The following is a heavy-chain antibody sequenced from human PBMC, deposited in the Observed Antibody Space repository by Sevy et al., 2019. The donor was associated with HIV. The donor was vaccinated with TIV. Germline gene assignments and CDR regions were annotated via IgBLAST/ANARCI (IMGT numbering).Heavy chain of an antibody. Sequence: GGSLRLSCAASGFTFSSYWMSWVRQAPGKGLEWVANIKQDGSEKYYVDSVKGRFTISRDNAKNSLYLQMNSLRAEDTAGYYCAGDLGGAYYDFWSGYLNDAFDIWGQGTMVTVSS. V-gene: IGHV3-7*01. J-gene: IGHJ3*02. CDR2: IKQDGSEK. D-gene: IGHD3-3*01. CDR3: AGDLGGAYYDFWSGYLNDAFDI. CDR1: GFTFSSYW.